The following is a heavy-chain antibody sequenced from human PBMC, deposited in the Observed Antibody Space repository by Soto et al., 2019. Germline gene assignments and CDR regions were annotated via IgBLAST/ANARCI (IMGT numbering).Heavy chain of an antibody. D-gene: IGHD1-1*01. CDR3: ARYDYNWYYFDY. CDR2: INPSGGST. Sequence: QVQLVQSGAEVKKPGASVKVSCKASGYTFSTDYMHWVRQAHGQGYEWMGIINPSGGSTTYAQKFHGRVSMTRDTSPTTVYMELSSLRSEDTAVYYCARYDYNWYYFDYWGQGTLVTVSS. V-gene: IGHV1-46*01. J-gene: IGHJ4*02. CDR1: GYTFSTDY.